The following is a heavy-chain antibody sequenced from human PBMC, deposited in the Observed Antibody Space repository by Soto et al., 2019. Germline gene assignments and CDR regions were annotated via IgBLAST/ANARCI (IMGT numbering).Heavy chain of an antibody. Sequence: QVQLVQSGAEVKMPGASVKVSCKASGYTFTDFYIHWVRQAPGQGLEWMGWIRSNSGDTHYAQKFHGRVTMTRDTSLTIVYMELSRLRSDDTAVYFCARDAGGSIAAHLGYWGQGTLVTVSS. D-gene: IGHD6-13*01. CDR3: ARDAGGSIAAHLGY. CDR2: IRSNSGDT. J-gene: IGHJ4*02. V-gene: IGHV1-2*02. CDR1: GYTFTDFY.